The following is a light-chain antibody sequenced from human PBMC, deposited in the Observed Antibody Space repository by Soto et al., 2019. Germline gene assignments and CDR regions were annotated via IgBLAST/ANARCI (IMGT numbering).Light chain of an antibody. CDR3: SSFAGTKTV. Sequence: QSVLTQPPSASGSPGQSVTISCTGTSSDVGGYKYVSWYQHHPGKAPKLLIFEVSKRPSGVPDRFSGSKSGNTASLTVSGLQPEDEAGYYCSSFAGTKTVFGTGTKVTVL. J-gene: IGLJ1*01. CDR1: SSDVGGYKY. V-gene: IGLV2-8*01. CDR2: EVS.